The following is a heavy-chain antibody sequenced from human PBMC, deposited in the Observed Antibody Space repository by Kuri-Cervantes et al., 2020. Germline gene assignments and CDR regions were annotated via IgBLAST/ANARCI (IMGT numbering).Heavy chain of an antibody. D-gene: IGHD3-10*01. Sequence: LSLTCAAPGFTFSSYWMGWVRQAPGKGLEWVANIKQDGSEKYYADSVKGRFTISRDNSKNTLYLQMNSLRAEDTAVYYCARGDYCGSGGYYTPLDYWGQGTLVTVSS. CDR3: ARGDYCGSGGYYTPLDY. CDR1: GFTFSSYW. CDR2: IKQDGSEK. J-gene: IGHJ4*02. V-gene: IGHV3-7*01.